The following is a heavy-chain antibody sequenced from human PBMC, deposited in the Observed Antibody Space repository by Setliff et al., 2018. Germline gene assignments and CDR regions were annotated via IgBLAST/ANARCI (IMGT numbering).Heavy chain of an antibody. V-gene: IGHV1-69*13. J-gene: IGHJ6*03. CDR2: IIPIFGAT. CDR3: ARESGSPRYMDV. D-gene: IGHD3-3*01. CDR1: GGTFNNYA. Sequence: SVKVSCKASGGTFNNYAISWVRQAPGQGLKWMGGIIPIFGATKYAQKFQGRVTITADESTSTAYMELSSLRSEDTAVYYCARESGSPRYMDVWGNGTTVTVSS.